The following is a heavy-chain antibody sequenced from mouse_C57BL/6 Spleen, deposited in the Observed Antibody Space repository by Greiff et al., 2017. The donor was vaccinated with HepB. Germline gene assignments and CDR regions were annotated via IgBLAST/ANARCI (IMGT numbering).Heavy chain of an antibody. J-gene: IGHJ3*01. D-gene: IGHD2-3*01. CDR2: ISSGGSYT. Sequence: EVMLVESGGDLVKPGGSLKLSCAASGFTFSSYGMSWVRQTPDKRLEWVATISSGGSYTYYPDSVKGRFTISRDNAKNTLYLQMSSLKSEDTAMYYCARHDGYYVEFAYGGQGTLVTVSA. CDR3: ARHDGYYVEFAY. V-gene: IGHV5-6*01. CDR1: GFTFSSYG.